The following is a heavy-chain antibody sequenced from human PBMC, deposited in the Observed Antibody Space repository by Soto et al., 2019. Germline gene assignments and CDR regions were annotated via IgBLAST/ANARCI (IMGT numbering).Heavy chain of an antibody. Sequence: GGSLRLSCVASGFTFSSYWMHWVRQAPGKGLVWVSRINTDGSSTSYADSVKGRFTISRDNAKDTLYLQMNSLRAEDTAVYYCVRHGYGSDYWGQGALVTVSS. J-gene: IGHJ4*02. V-gene: IGHV3-74*01. CDR1: GFTFSSYW. CDR2: INTDGSST. D-gene: IGHD3-10*01. CDR3: VRHGYGSDY.